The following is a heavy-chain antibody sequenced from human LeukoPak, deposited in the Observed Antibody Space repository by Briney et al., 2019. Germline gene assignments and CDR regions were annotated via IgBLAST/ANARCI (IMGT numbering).Heavy chain of an antibody. D-gene: IGHD2-2*01. Sequence: GGSLRLSCAASGFTFSSYSMNWVRQAPGKGLEWVSSISSSSSYIYYADSVKGRFTISRDNAKNSLYLQMNSLRAEDTAVYYCARSGSRAHFIVVVPAANYDYWGQGTLVPVSS. CDR3: ARSGSRAHFIVVVPAANYDY. V-gene: IGHV3-21*01. J-gene: IGHJ4*02. CDR2: ISSSSSYI. CDR1: GFTFSSYS.